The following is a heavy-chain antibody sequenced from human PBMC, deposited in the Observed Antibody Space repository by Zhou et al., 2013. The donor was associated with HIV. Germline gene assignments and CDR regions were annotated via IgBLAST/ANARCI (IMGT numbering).Heavy chain of an antibody. J-gene: IGHJ4*02. CDR3: ARNSVGSFDN. D-gene: IGHD2-21*01. CDR2: ISVYNSDR. CDR1: GYTFSGFG. V-gene: IGHV1-18*01. Sequence: QVQLVQSGAEVKRPGASVKVSCKASGYTFSGFGISWVRRAPGQGLEWMGWISVYNSDRNYAQKLQGRVTMTTDTSTSTVYMEVRSLRSDDTAVYYCARNSVGSFDNWGRGNPGTPSPQ.